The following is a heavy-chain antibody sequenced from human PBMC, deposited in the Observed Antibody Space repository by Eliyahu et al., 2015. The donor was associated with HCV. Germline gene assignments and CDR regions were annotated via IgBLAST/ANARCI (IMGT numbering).Heavy chain of an antibody. D-gene: IGHD6-6*01. Sequence: QVQLVESGGGVVQPGRSLRXSXAASGFTFSXYGMHWVRQAPGKGLEWVAVISYDGSNKYYADSVKGRFTISRDNSKNTLYLQMNSLRAEDTAVYYCARDLSSSLHFDYWGQGTLVTVSS. CDR3: ARDLSSSLHFDY. CDR1: GFTFSXYG. J-gene: IGHJ4*02. CDR2: ISYDGSNK. V-gene: IGHV3-30*03.